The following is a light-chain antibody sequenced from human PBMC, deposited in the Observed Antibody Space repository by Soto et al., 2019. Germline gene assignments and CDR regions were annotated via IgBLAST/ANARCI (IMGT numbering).Light chain of an antibody. Sequence: EIVMTQSPATLSVSPGERATLSCSASQGLTSNVAWYQHKPGQAPRLLIYGASTRATGIPARFSGSGSGTEFTLTISSLQSDDLAVYHCQQYDKWPRTFGQGTKVEIK. V-gene: IGKV3-15*01. CDR2: GAS. J-gene: IGKJ1*01. CDR3: QQYDKWPRT. CDR1: QGLTSN.